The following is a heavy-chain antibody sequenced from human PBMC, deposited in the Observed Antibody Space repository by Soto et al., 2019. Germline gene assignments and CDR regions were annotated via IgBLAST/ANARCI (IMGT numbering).Heavy chain of an antibody. D-gene: IGHD5-18*01. J-gene: IGHJ6*04. CDR3: ARDFGYSYGYGDV. V-gene: IGHV1-69*08. CDR1: GGTFSSYT. Sequence: QVQLVQSGDEVKKPGSSVKVSCKASGGTFSSYTISWVRQAPGQGLEWMGRIITILGIANYAQKFQGRVTITADKSTSTAYMELSSLRSEGTAVYYCARDFGYSYGYGDVWGKGTTVTVSS. CDR2: IITILGIA.